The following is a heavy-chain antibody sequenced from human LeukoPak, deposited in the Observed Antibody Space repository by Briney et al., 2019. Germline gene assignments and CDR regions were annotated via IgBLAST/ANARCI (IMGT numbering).Heavy chain of an antibody. D-gene: IGHD3-22*01. CDR1: GGSISSGNYY. CDR2: IYTSGGTSGST. J-gene: IGHJ5*02. Sequence: PSESLSLTCTVSGGSISSGNYYWSWIRQPAGKGLEWIGRIYTSGGTSGSTYYNPSLKSRVTISVDTSKNQLSLKLSSVTAADTAVYYCAWGDSSGYPFDPWGQGTLVTVSS. CDR3: AWGDSSGYPFDP. V-gene: IGHV4-61*02.